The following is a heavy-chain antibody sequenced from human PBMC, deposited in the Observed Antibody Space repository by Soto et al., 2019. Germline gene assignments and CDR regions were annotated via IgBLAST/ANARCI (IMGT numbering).Heavy chain of an antibody. CDR3: ARDKITGLFDY. V-gene: IGHV6-1*01. CDR1: GDSVSSNTVA. CDR2: TYYRSKWYN. Sequence: SQTLSLTCAISGDSVSSNTVAWNWIRQSPSRGLEWLGRTYYRSKWYNDYAVSVKSRITINPDTSKNQFSLKLTSVTAADTAVYYCARDKITGLFDYWGQGTLVTVYS. J-gene: IGHJ4*02. D-gene: IGHD2-8*02.